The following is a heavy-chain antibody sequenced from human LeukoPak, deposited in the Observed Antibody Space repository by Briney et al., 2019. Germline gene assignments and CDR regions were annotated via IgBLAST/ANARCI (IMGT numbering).Heavy chain of an antibody. Sequence: ASVKVSCKASGGTFSSYAISWVRQAPGQGLEWMGRIIPILGIANYAQKFQGRVTITADKSTSTAYMELSSLRSEDTAVYYCARVEAAAGTGDYYFDYWGQGTLVTVSS. V-gene: IGHV1-69*04. CDR2: IIPILGIA. CDR3: ARVEAAAGTGDYYFDY. J-gene: IGHJ4*02. CDR1: GGTFSSYA. D-gene: IGHD6-13*01.